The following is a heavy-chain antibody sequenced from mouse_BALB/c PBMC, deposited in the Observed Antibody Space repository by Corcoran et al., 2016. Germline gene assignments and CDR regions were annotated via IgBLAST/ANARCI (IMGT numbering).Heavy chain of an antibody. J-gene: IGHJ4*01. V-gene: IGHV9-3-1*01. Sequence: QIQLVQSGPELKKPGETVKISCKASGYTFTNYGMNWVKQGPGKGLKRMGWINTYTGEPTYADDFKGRFAFSLETSASTAYLQINNLKNEDTATYFCAREPRAMDYWGQGTSVTVSS. CDR3: AREPRAMDY. CDR2: INTYTGEP. CDR1: GYTFTNYG.